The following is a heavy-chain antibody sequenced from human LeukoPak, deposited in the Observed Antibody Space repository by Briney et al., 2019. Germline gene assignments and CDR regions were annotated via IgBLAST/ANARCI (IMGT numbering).Heavy chain of an antibody. V-gene: IGHV4-59*08. CDR1: GGSISSYY. CDR2: VYDLGST. CDR3: ARTYYFGSGSYRYMDV. D-gene: IGHD3-10*01. J-gene: IGHJ6*03. Sequence: SETLSLTCTVSGGSISSYYWSWIRQPPGKGLEWIGYVYDLGSTNYNPSLRSRATISVDTSNNQFSLKVSTVTAADTAVYYCARTYYFGSGSYRYMDVWGKGTTVTVPS.